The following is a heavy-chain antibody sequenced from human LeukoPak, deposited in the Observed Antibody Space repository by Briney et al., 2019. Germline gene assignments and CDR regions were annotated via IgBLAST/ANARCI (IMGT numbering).Heavy chain of an antibody. D-gene: IGHD2-21*01. CDR1: GYTFTGYY. Sequence: ASVKVSCKASGYTFTGYYMHWVRQAPGQGLEWMGWINPNSGGTNYAQKFQGRVTMTRDTSISTAYMELSRLRSDDTAVYYCARVIWARGWFDPWGQGTLVTVSS. J-gene: IGHJ5*02. V-gene: IGHV1-2*02. CDR2: INPNSGGT. CDR3: ARVIWARGWFDP.